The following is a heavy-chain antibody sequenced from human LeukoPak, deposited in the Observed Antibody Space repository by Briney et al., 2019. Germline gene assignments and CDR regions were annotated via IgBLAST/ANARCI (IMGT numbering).Heavy chain of an antibody. Sequence: GGSLRLSYAASGFTFSSYAMSWVRQAPGKGLEWVSAISGSGGSTYYADSVKGRFTISRDNSKNTLYLQMNSLRAEDTAVYYCAKVHDFWSGYSDYWGQGTLVTVSS. V-gene: IGHV3-23*01. CDR1: GFTFSSYA. D-gene: IGHD3-3*01. CDR2: ISGSGGST. J-gene: IGHJ4*02. CDR3: AKVHDFWSGYSDY.